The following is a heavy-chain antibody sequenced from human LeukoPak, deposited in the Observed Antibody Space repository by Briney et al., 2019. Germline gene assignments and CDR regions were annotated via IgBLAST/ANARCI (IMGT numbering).Heavy chain of an antibody. CDR2: INHSGST. CDR1: GGSFSGCY. Sequence: SETLSLTCAVYGGSFSGCYWSWIRQPPGKGLEWIGEINHSGSTNYNPSLKSRVTISVDTSKNQFSLKLSSVTAADTAVYYCARGRAIAAAGTGYFDYWGQGTLVTVSS. D-gene: IGHD6-13*01. CDR3: ARGRAIAAAGTGYFDY. J-gene: IGHJ4*02. V-gene: IGHV4-34*01.